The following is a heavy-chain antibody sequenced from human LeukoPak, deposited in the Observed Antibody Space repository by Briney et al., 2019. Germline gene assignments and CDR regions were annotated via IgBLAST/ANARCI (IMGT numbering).Heavy chain of an antibody. Sequence: ASVKVSCKPSGYTFTNYGITWVRQAPGQGLEWMGWISAYNGNTKYAQKLQGRVTMTTDTSTSTAYMELRSLTSDDTAVYYCARGVNYFDYWGQGTLVTVSS. V-gene: IGHV1-18*01. J-gene: IGHJ4*02. CDR1: GYTFTNYG. CDR3: ARGVNYFDY. CDR2: ISAYNGNT.